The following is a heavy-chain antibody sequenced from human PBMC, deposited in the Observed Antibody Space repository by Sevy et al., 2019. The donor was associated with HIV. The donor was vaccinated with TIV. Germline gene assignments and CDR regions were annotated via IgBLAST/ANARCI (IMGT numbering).Heavy chain of an antibody. Sequence: GGSLRLSCAASGFTFSSYGMHWVRQAPGKGLEWVAVIYSDGSTYHADSVKGRFTISRDNSKNTLYLQMNSLRVEDTAVYYCVRGKSGYGYGLDYWGQGTLVTVSS. CDR1: GFTFSSYG. CDR3: VRGKSGYGYGLDY. D-gene: IGHD5-18*01. J-gene: IGHJ4*02. V-gene: IGHV3-66*01. CDR2: IYSDGST.